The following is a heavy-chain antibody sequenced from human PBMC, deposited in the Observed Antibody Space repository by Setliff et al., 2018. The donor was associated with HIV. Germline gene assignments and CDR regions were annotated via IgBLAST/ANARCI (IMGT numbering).Heavy chain of an antibody. CDR3: ARGRGSSSSWPIDY. D-gene: IGHD6-13*01. CDR1: NGSISSGVSY. J-gene: IGHJ4*02. Sequence: SSETLSLTCAVSNGSISSGVSYWSWIRQLPGKGLEWIGHISYTGSTYHSPSLESRVTISIDTSKNQFSLKLSSVTAADTAVYFCARGRGSSSSWPIDYWGQGTLVTVSS. V-gene: IGHV4-31*11. CDR2: ISYTGST.